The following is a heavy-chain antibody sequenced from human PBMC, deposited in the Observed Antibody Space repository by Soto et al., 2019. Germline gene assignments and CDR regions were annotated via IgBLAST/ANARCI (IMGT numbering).Heavy chain of an antibody. CDR2: IIHSGNT. J-gene: IGHJ4*02. Sequence: SETQSLTSAVEGGSFSGYYWSWIRQPPGKGLEWIGEIIHSGNTNFNPSLKSRVTISVDTSKNQFSLKLSSVTAADTAVYYCARGAHYDILTGSYSSPFDYWGQGALVTVSS. CDR1: GGSFSGYY. D-gene: IGHD3-9*01. V-gene: IGHV4-34*01. CDR3: ARGAHYDILTGSYSSPFDY.